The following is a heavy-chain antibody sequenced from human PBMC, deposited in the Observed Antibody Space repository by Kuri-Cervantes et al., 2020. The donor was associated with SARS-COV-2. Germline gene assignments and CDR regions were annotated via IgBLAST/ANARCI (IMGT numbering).Heavy chain of an antibody. Sequence: LSLTCAASGFTFSSYAMHWVRQAPGKGLEWVAVISYDGSNKYYADSVKGRFTISRDNAKNSLYLQMNSLRAEDTAVYYCARYFRDHVLLWFGELNEPFDYWGQGTLVTVSS. J-gene: IGHJ4*02. D-gene: IGHD3-10*01. CDR3: ARYFRDHVLLWFGELNEPFDY. CDR1: GFTFSSYA. CDR2: ISYDGSNK. V-gene: IGHV3-30-3*01.